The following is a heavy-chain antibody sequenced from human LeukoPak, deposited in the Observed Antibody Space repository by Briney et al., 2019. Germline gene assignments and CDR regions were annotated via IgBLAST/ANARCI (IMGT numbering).Heavy chain of an antibody. CDR1: GYTLTSYV. J-gene: IGHJ5*02. Sequence: GASVKVSCKASGYTLTSYVISWVRQAPGQGLEWVGWISAYNGNTNYAQKLQGRVTMTRDTSISTAYMELSRLRSDDTAVYYCAREVRDCGGDCFNWFDPWGQGTLVTVSS. D-gene: IGHD2-21*02. CDR2: ISAYNGNT. CDR3: AREVRDCGGDCFNWFDP. V-gene: IGHV1-18*01.